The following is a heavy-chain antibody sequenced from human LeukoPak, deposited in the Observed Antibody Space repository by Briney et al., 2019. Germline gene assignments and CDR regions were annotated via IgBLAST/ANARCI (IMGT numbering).Heavy chain of an antibody. CDR2: ISSSSSTI. Sequence: GGSLRLSCTASGFTFSNHAMNWVRQAPGKGLEWVSYISSSSSTIYYADSVKGRFTISRDNAKNSLYLQMNSLRAEDTAVHYCARMGPGGYFYYYYYYMDVWGKGTTVTVSS. CDR1: GFTFSNHA. D-gene: IGHD1-26*01. CDR3: ARMGPGGYFYYYYYYMDV. J-gene: IGHJ6*03. V-gene: IGHV3-48*01.